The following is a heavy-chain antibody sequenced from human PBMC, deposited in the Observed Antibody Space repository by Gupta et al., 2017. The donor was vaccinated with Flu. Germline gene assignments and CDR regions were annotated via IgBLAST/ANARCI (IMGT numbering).Heavy chain of an antibody. J-gene: IGHJ3*02. D-gene: IGHD3-16*01. CDR2: INPNNGVT. V-gene: IGHV1-2*02. CDR1: GYTFSAFY. Sequence: QLVQSGTEVKKPGASVKVSCKASGYTFSAFYVHWVRQAPGQGLEWMGWINPNNGVTNYAQKFQARVAMTGDTSLSTAYMELSGLSSDDTAVYFCARKSWGTLDSWGQGTMVTV. CDR3: ARKSWGTLDS.